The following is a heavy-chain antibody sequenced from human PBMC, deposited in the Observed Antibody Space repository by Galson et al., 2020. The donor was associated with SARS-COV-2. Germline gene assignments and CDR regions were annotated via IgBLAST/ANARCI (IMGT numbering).Heavy chain of an antibody. Sequence: SVKVSCKASGGTFSSYALSWVRQAPGKGLDWMGRIIPIFRTANYAQKFQGRVTITADESTSTAYTELSSLKSEDTAVYYCASLFAAAPMEFDYWGQGTLVTVSS. J-gene: IGHJ4*02. CDR2: IIPIFRTA. D-gene: IGHD2-2*01. V-gene: IGHV1-69*13. CDR3: ASLFAAAPMEFDY. CDR1: GGTFSSYA.